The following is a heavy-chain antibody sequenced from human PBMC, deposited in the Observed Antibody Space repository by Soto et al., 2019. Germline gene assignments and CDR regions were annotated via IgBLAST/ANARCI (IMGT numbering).Heavy chain of an antibody. CDR1: GFIFSDHY. Sequence: PGGSLRLSCAASGFIFSDHYMDWVRQAPGKGLEWVGRARNKVNSYITEHAASVRGRFTISRDDSRDSLYLQMNSLKTEDTAVYYCARLMGTSFDYWGQGTLVTVSS. CDR3: ARLMGTSFDY. J-gene: IGHJ4*02. V-gene: IGHV3-72*01. D-gene: IGHD2-8*01. CDR2: ARNKVNSYIT.